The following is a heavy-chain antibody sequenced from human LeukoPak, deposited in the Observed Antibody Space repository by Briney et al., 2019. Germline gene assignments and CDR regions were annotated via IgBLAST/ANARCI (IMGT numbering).Heavy chain of an antibody. D-gene: IGHD2/OR15-2a*01. V-gene: IGHV1-58*01. CDR3: AVDVIYESD. CDR2: IVVGSGNT. CDR1: GFTFSNSA. Sequence: EASVKVSCKASGFTFSNSAVQWVRQARGQRLEWIGWIVVGSGNTNYAQRFQERVTITRDMSTSTAYMELSSLRSEDTAVYYCAVDVIYESDWGQGTLVTVSS. J-gene: IGHJ4*02.